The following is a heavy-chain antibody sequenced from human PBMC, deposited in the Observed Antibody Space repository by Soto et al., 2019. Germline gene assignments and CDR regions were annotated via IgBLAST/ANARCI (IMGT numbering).Heavy chain of an antibody. CDR1: GFTFSSYG. J-gene: IGHJ4*02. Sequence: QVQLVESGGGVVQPGRSLRLSCAASGFTFSSYGMHWVRQAPGKGLEWVAVISYDGSNKYYADSVKGRFTISRDNSKNTLYLQMNSLRAEDTAVYYCEKDWSGASSTDYWGQGTLVTVSS. CDR3: EKDWSGASSTDY. D-gene: IGHD3-3*01. CDR2: ISYDGSNK. V-gene: IGHV3-30*18.